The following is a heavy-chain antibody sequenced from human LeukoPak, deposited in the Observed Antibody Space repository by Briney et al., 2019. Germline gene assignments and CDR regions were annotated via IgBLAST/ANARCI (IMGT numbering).Heavy chain of an antibody. V-gene: IGHV3-48*02. J-gene: IGHJ4*02. CDR2: ISSSSSTI. Sequence: GGSLRLSCAASGFTFSSYSLNWVRQAPGKGLEWVSHISSSSSTIYYGDSVKGRFTISRDNAKNSLYLQMNSLRDEDTAVYYCARHAAFAEYQSHLTHFDYWGQGTLVTVSS. CDR3: ARHAAFAEYQSHLTHFDY. CDR1: GFTFSSYS. D-gene: IGHD2-2*01.